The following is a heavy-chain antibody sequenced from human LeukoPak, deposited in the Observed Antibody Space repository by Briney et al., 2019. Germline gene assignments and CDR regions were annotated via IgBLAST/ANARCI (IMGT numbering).Heavy chain of an antibody. CDR3: ARDGNYGDYFDY. CDR1: GGSISSYY. Sequence: PLETLSLTCTVSGGSISSYYWSWIRQPPGKGLEWIGYIYYSGSTNYNPSLKSRVTISVDTSKNRFSLKLSSVTAADTAVYYCARDGNYGDYFDYWGQGTLVTVSS. V-gene: IGHV4-59*01. D-gene: IGHD4-17*01. J-gene: IGHJ4*02. CDR2: IYYSGST.